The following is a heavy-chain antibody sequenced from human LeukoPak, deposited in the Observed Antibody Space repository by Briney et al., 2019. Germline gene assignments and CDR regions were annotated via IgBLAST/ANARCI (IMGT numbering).Heavy chain of an antibody. Sequence: GESLKISCQSSGYSFTSYWIGWGRRMPGKGLEWMGIMDPLNSYIRYKPSFECQVTMSADMSIKTAYLQWSSLKASDTDIYYCAPTRGGNYHWDYWGQGTLVTVSS. D-gene: IGHD3-16*01. CDR3: APTRGGNYHWDY. V-gene: IGHV5-51*01. J-gene: IGHJ4*02. CDR2: MDPLNSYI. CDR1: GYSFTSYW.